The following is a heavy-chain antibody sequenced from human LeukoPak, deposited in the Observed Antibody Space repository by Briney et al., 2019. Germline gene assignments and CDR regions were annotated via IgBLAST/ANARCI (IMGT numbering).Heavy chain of an antibody. CDR2: INHSGST. CDR1: GGSFSGYY. D-gene: IGHD4-17*01. CDR3: ANDYGDSALLDY. V-gene: IGHV4-34*01. J-gene: IGHJ4*02. Sequence: SETLSLTCAVYGGSFSGYYWSWIRQPPGKGLEWIGEINHSGSTNYNPSLKSRVTISVDTSKNQFSLKLSSVTAADTAVYYCANDYGDSALLDYWGQGTLVTVSS.